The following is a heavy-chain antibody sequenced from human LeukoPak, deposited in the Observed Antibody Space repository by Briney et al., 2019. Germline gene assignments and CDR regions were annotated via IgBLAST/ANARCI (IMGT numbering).Heavy chain of an antibody. J-gene: IGHJ6*02. CDR2: INPSGGRT. CDR1: GYTFTSYY. V-gene: IGHV1-46*01. D-gene: IGHD4-17*01. CDR3: AREESYGDRYYYYYGMDV. Sequence: ASVKVSCKASGYTFTSYYMHWERQAPGQGLEWMGIINPSGGRTSYAQKFQGRVTMTRDTSTSTVYMELSSLRSEDTAVYYCAREESYGDRYYYYYGMDVWGQGTTVTVSS.